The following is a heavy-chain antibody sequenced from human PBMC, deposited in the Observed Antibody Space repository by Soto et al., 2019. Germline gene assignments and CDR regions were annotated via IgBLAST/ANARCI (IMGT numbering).Heavy chain of an antibody. Sequence: PSETLSLTCTVSGGSISSFCWSWIRQPPGQGLEWIGYICSGGTTKYNPSLKSRVTMSVGTSKTQFSLKLTSVTAADTAVYYCARVGSKSFYYATDVWGQGTTVTVSS. CDR1: GGSISSFC. J-gene: IGHJ6*02. V-gene: IGHV4-59*01. D-gene: IGHD4-4*01. CDR3: ARVGSKSFYYATDV. CDR2: ICSGGTT.